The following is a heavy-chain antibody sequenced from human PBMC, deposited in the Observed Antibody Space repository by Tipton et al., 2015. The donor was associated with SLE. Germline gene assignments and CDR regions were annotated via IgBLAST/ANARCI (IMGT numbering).Heavy chain of an antibody. CDR1: GYPFTSYG. CDR2: LSTYNGNT. Sequence: QSGAEVKKPGASVQVSCKASGYPFTSYGIGWVRQAPGPGLEWLGWLSTYNGNTHYAQKLQGRVTMTTDTSTSTAYMELRGLRSDDSAVYYCARVPGDHGAFDIWGQGTMVTVSS. J-gene: IGHJ3*02. V-gene: IGHV1-18*01. CDR3: ARVPGDHGAFDI. D-gene: IGHD3-16*01.